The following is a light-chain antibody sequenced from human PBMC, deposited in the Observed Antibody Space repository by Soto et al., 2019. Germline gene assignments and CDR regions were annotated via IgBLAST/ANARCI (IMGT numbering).Light chain of an antibody. Sequence: EIVMTDSPATLPVSLWEIATLSCRASQSVSSNLAWYQQKPGQAPRFLIYGASTRATGIPARFSGSGSGTDFTLTISSLQPEDVATYFCQKYNSALTFGQGTRLEIK. CDR1: QSVSSN. CDR2: GAS. CDR3: QKYNSALT. J-gene: IGKJ5*01. V-gene: IGKV3-15*01.